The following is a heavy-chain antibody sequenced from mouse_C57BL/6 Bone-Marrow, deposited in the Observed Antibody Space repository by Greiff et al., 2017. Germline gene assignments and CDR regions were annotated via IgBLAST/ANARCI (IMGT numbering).Heavy chain of an antibody. CDR1: GFTFSDYG. J-gene: IGHJ3*01. CDR2: ISRGSSTI. CDR3: ARRELAY. V-gene: IGHV5-17*01. Sequence: EVKLMESGGGLVKPGGSLKLSCAASGFTFSDYGMHWVRQAPEKGLEWVAYISRGSSTIYYADTVKGRFTISRDNAKNTLFLQMTSLRSEDTAMYYCARRELAYWGQGTLVTVSA.